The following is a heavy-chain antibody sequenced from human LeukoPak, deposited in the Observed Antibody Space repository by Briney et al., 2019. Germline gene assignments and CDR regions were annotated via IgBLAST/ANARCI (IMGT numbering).Heavy chain of an antibody. Sequence: PGGSLRLSCAASGFTFNNYVMNWVRHAPGKGLEWVSTISGSGETTYYAGSVKGRFTISRDNSKNALYLQMNGLRAEDTAIYYCAKFFSSGQQLLSNWFDPWGQGTLVTVSS. D-gene: IGHD4-11*01. V-gene: IGHV3-23*01. J-gene: IGHJ5*02. CDR1: GFTFNNYV. CDR2: ISGSGETT. CDR3: AKFFSSGQQLLSNWFDP.